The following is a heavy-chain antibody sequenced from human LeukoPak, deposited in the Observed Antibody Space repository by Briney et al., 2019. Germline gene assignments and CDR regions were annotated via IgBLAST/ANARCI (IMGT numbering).Heavy chain of an antibody. CDR2: IKEDGNEK. CDR1: GFTFSNAW. J-gene: IGHJ4*02. CDR3: ATVEMATIMY. V-gene: IGHV3-7*01. D-gene: IGHD5-24*01. Sequence: GGSLRLSCAASGFTFSNAWMSWVRRAPGKGLEWVANIKEDGNEKYYVDSVKGRFTISRDNAKNSLYLHMNSLRAEDTAVYYCATVEMATIMYWGQGTLVTVSS.